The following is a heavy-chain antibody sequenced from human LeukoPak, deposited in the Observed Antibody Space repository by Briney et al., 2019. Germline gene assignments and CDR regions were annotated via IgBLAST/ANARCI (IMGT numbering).Heavy chain of an antibody. CDR3: ARVLHSGYSDY. Sequence: SETPSLTRTVSGGSLRNYYWSWLPQSPGKGLEWIGYIYYSGSTNYNPSLRSRLTISVDTSRNQFSLRLSSVTAADTALYYCARVLHSGYSDYWGQGALVTVSS. V-gene: IGHV4-59*01. D-gene: IGHD1-26*01. J-gene: IGHJ4*02. CDR2: IYYSGST. CDR1: GGSLRNYY.